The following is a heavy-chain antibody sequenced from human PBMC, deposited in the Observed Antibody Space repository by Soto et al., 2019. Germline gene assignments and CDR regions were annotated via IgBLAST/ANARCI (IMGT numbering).Heavy chain of an antibody. CDR1: GFTFSDTA. J-gene: IGHJ3*01. D-gene: IGHD3-3*01. CDR3: ARQGYYDFCSVDDALDV. CDR2: IRSKGNNYET. Sequence: EVQLVEAGGGLVQPGGSLKLSCKASGFTFSDTAIHWVRQASGTGVDWVGRIRSKGNNYETEYSESVKGRFVISRDDSRNTAYLQMDSLKTEDTALYYCARQGYYDFCSVDDALDVWGQGTMVAVSS. V-gene: IGHV3-73*02.